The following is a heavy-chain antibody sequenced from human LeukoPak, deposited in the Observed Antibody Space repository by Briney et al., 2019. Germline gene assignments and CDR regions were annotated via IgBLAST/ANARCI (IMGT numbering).Heavy chain of an antibody. V-gene: IGHV3-21*01. Sequence: GGSLRLSCAASGFPFSAYSMNWVRQAPGKGLEWVSSISGSSSYMFYANSVKGRFTISRDNAKNSLYLQMNSLRAEDTAVYYCAKAYYDSSGYSYYFDYWGQGTLVTVSS. CDR1: GFPFSAYS. D-gene: IGHD3-22*01. J-gene: IGHJ4*02. CDR2: ISGSSSYM. CDR3: AKAYYDSSGYSYYFDY.